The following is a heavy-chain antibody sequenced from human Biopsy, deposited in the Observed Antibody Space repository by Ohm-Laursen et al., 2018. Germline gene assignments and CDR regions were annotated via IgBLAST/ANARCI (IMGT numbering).Heavy chain of an antibody. Sequence: TLSLTCTVSGVSINGGRYYWNWIRHHPGKGLEWIGNIFYSANTYYNPSLKSRVTISVDTPKNQFSLKLSSVTAADTAVYYCARATNSTGWPYYYFYGMDVWGQGTTVTVSS. V-gene: IGHV4-31*03. CDR1: GVSINGGRYY. CDR3: ARATNSTGWPYYYFYGMDV. CDR2: IFYSANT. J-gene: IGHJ6*02. D-gene: IGHD2/OR15-2a*01.